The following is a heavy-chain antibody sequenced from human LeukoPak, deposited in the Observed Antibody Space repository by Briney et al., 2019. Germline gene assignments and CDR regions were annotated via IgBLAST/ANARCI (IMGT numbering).Heavy chain of an antibody. J-gene: IGHJ4*02. CDR3: ARGGDSSSWSNDY. D-gene: IGHD6-13*01. CDR1: GFTFSSYS. Sequence: GGSLRLSCAASGFTFSSYSMNWVRQAPGKGLEWVSSISSSSSYIYYADSVKGRFTISRDNAKNSLYLQMNSLRAEDTAVYYCARGGDSSSWSNDYWGQGTLVTVSS. V-gene: IGHV3-21*01. CDR2: ISSSSSYI.